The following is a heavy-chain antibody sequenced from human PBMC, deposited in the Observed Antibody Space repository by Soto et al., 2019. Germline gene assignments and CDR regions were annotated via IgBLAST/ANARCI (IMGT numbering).Heavy chain of an antibody. J-gene: IGHJ6*02. Sequence: EVQLVESGGGLVQPGGSLRLSCVASGFSFRSYWMTWVRQAPGKGLEWVANINQDGSEKYYVDSVKGRFTFSRDNAKNSVYLQMTSLRVEDTAVYYCARAHPSNNYYAMDVWGQGTTVTVSS. CDR1: GFSFRSYW. V-gene: IGHV3-7*01. CDR2: INQDGSEK. CDR3: ARAHPSNNYYAMDV. D-gene: IGHD3-3*02.